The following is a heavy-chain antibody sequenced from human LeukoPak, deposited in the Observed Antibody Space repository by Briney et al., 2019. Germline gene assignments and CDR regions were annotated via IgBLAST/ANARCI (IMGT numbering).Heavy chain of an antibody. CDR3: ARGILGYYSFDF. CDR1: GFTFTNYA. D-gene: IGHD6-13*01. CDR2: ISSVGTTI. V-gene: IGHV3-48*03. J-gene: IGHJ4*02. Sequence: SGGSLRLSREASGFTFTNYAMNWVRQSPGKGLEWVSYISSVGTTIYYADSVKGRFTISRDNAKNSLYLQMNSLSAEDMAVYYCARGILGYYSFDFWGQGTLVTVPS.